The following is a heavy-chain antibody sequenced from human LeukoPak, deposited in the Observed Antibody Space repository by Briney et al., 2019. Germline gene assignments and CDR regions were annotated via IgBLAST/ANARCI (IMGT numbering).Heavy chain of an antibody. D-gene: IGHD1-26*01. J-gene: IGHJ6*03. CDR3: ARDGRVVTRSGSLPYYYYYMDV. CDR1: GGSISSYY. Sequence: KASETLSLTGTGSGGSISSYYWSWLPQPAGKGLEWIGRIYTSGSTNYNPSLKSRITMSVDTSKIQFSLKLSSVTAADTAVYYCARDGRVVTRSGSLPYYYYYMDVWGKGTTVTVSS. CDR2: IYTSGST. V-gene: IGHV4-4*07.